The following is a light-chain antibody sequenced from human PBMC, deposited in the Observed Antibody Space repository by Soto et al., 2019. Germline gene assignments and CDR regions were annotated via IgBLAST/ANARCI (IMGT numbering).Light chain of an antibody. CDR2: DAS. Sequence: EIVLAQSPATLSLSPGERATLSCRASQSVSSYLAWYQQKPGQAPRLLIYDASNRATGIPARFSGSGSGTDFNLTISSLEPEDLAVYYCQQRSNWLITFGHGRRLEIK. V-gene: IGKV3-11*01. CDR1: QSVSSY. CDR3: QQRSNWLIT. J-gene: IGKJ5*01.